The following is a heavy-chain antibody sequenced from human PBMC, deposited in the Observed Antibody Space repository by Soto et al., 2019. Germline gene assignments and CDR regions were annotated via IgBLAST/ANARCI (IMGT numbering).Heavy chain of an antibody. V-gene: IGHV3-7*01. CDR2: IKQDGSEK. CDR1: GFTFSSYW. Sequence: EVQLVESGGGLVQPGGSLRLSCAASGFTFSSYWMSWVRQAPGKGLEWVANIKQDGSEKYYVDSVKGRFTISRDNAKNSLYLQMNSLRAEDTAVYYCASQYGDSYGTANWFDPWGQGTPVTVSS. D-gene: IGHD4-17*01. J-gene: IGHJ5*02. CDR3: ASQYGDSYGTANWFDP.